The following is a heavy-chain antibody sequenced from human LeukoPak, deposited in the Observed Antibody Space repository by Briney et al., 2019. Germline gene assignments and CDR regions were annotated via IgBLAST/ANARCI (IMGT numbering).Heavy chain of an antibody. Sequence: GGSLRLSCAASGFTFSSYAMHWVRQAPGKGLDWVAVISYDGSNKYYADSVKGRFTISRDNSKNKLYLQMNSLRAEDKAVYYCARDGRGDYYDSSGYLDYWGQGTLVTVSS. V-gene: IGHV3-30-3*01. CDR2: ISYDGSNK. J-gene: IGHJ4*02. CDR3: ARDGRGDYYDSSGYLDY. D-gene: IGHD3-22*01. CDR1: GFTFSSYA.